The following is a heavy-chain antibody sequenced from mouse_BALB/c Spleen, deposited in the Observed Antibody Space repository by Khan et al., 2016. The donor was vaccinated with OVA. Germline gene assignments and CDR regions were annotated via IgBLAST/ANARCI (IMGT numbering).Heavy chain of an antibody. CDR1: GYSITRDYA. CDR3: ASELGRYDAMDY. J-gene: IGHJ4*01. V-gene: IGHV3-2*02. CDR2: ITNSGST. Sequence: VQLKESGPGLVKPSQSLSLTCTVTGYSITRDYAWNWIRKFPGNKLEWMGYITNSGSTNYNPSLKSRISITRDTSKNQFFLQLNSVTTEDTATXYCASELGRYDAMDYWGQGTSVTVSS. D-gene: IGHD4-1*01.